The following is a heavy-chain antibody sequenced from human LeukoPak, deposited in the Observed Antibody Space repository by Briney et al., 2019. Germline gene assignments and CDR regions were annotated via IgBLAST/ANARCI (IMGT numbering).Heavy chain of an antibody. D-gene: IGHD3-10*01. CDR3: ARGRTESYYYMDV. CDR2: MSPRSGNT. Sequence: ASVKVSCKTSGYTFTRYDIHWVRQAAGQGLEWMGWMSPRSGNTASARRFQGRVTMTRNTSINTAYMELSSLRPEDTAVYFCARGRTESYYYMDVWGRGTTVTIPS. V-gene: IGHV1-8*01. J-gene: IGHJ6*03. CDR1: GYTFTRYD.